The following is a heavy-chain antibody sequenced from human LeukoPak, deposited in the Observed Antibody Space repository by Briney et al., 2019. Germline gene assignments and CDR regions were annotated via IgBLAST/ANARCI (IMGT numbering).Heavy chain of an antibody. D-gene: IGHD6-13*01. CDR1: GFTFSSCQ. CDR3: AKGSSAAAGTGDY. CDR2: ISAGGSA. Sequence: PEGSLRLSCAASGFTFSSCQMNWVRQAPGKGLEWVSTISAGGSAFYADSVKGRFTISRDNSKNTLYMQMNSLRAEDTAVYYCAKGSSAAAGTGDYWGQGTLVTVSS. J-gene: IGHJ4*02. V-gene: IGHV3-23*01.